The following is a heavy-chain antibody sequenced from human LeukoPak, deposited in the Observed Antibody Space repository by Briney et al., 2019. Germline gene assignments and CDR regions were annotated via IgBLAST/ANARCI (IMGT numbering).Heavy chain of an antibody. CDR1: GGSTSTSINY. Sequence: SETLSLTCAVSGGSTSTSINYWGWIREPPGRGLEWVGSMYYSGTTYYNPSLKSRVTISGDTSKNQFSLKLNSVTAADTAVYYCVRHDIGSPLHSWGQGTLVTISS. CDR3: VRHDIGSPLHS. J-gene: IGHJ4*02. D-gene: IGHD5-12*01. CDR2: MYYSGTT. V-gene: IGHV4-39*01.